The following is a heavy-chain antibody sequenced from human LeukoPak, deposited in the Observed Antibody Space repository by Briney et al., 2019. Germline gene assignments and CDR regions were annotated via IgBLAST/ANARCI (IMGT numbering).Heavy chain of an antibody. Sequence: SETLSLTCTVSGGSISGYYWSWFRQPAGKGLEWIGRVYTSGATNYNPSLKSRVHMSIDTSKNQFSLKLTSVTAADMAVYYCARGFGPPWGQGTLVTVSS. J-gene: IGHJ5*02. D-gene: IGHD3-10*01. V-gene: IGHV4-4*07. CDR3: ARGFGPP. CDR1: GGSISGYY. CDR2: VYTSGAT.